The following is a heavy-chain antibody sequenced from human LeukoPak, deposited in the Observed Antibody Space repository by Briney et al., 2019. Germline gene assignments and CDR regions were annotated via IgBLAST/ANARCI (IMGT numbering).Heavy chain of an antibody. CDR1: GVSFCGYY. D-gene: IGHD2-2*02. V-gene: IGHV4-34*01. J-gene: IGHJ4*02. CDR3: ARMRCGHTDNRCYNY. Sequence: SETLSLTCAVHGVSFCGYYWSWIRQSPGKGLEWIGEIRSGYTNYNPSLKTRVTISADTSENQLSLRLTSVTAADTAVYYCARMRCGHTDNRCYNYWGQGTLVTVSS. CDR2: IRSGYT.